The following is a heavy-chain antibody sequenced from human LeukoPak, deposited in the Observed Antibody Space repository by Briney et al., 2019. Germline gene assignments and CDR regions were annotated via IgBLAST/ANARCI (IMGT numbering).Heavy chain of an antibody. J-gene: IGHJ4*02. CDR3: ARLDGATLTAGYFDY. D-gene: IGHD1-26*01. CDR1: GFTFSSYA. V-gene: IGHV3-30-3*01. CDR2: ISYDGSNK. Sequence: GGSLRLSCAASGFTFSSYAMHWVRQAPGKGLEWVAVISYDGSNKYYADSVKGRFTISRDNSKNTLYLQMNSLRAEDTAVYYCARLDGATLTAGYFDYWGQGTLVTVSS.